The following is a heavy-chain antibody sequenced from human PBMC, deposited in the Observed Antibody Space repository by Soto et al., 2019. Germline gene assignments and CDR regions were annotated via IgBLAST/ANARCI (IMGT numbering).Heavy chain of an antibody. CDR1: GYTFTGYY. CDR3: AREKGVVPAAIRGMHAFDI. J-gene: IGHJ3*02. Sequence: ASVKVSCKASGYTFTGYYMHWVRQAPGQGLEWMGWINPNSGGTNYAQKFQGWVTMTRDTSISTAYMELSRLRSDDTAVYYCAREKGVVPAAIRGMHAFDIWGQGTMVTVSS. D-gene: IGHD2-2*01. V-gene: IGHV1-2*04. CDR2: INPNSGGT.